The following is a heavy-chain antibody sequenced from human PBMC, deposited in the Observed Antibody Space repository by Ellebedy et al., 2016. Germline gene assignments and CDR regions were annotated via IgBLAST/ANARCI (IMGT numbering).Heavy chain of an antibody. Sequence: ASVKVSCKASGYTFTSYAMHWVRQAPGQRLEWMGWINADNGNTKYSQKFQGRVTITRDTSADTLYMELTSLRSEDTAVYYCTREIDRNQGRWFDPWGQGTLVTVSS. D-gene: IGHD1-14*01. CDR3: TREIDRNQGRWFDP. CDR2: INADNGNT. V-gene: IGHV1-3*01. CDR1: GYTFTSYA. J-gene: IGHJ5*02.